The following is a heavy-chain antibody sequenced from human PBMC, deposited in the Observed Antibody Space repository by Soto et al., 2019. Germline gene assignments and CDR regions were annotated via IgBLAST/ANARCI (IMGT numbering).Heavy chain of an antibody. CDR1: AFSLSTGGVG. J-gene: IGHJ6*02. D-gene: IGHD2-21*02. CDR2: IYWDDDK. V-gene: IGHV2-5*02. CDR3: IQSRCGGDCLQSYASYYYYGMDV. Sequence: SGPTLVNPTQTLTLTCTFSAFSLSTGGVGVGWILQPPGKAIECVALIYWDDDKRYSPSLRSRLTITKDTSKNQVVLTMTNMDPVDTATYYCIQSRCGGDCLQSYASYYYYGMDVWGQGTTVTVSS.